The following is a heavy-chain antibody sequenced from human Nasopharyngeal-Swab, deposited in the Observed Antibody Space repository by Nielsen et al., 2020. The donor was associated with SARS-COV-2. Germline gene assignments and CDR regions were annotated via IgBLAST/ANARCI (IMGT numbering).Heavy chain of an antibody. J-gene: IGHJ4*02. CDR1: GYTFTTYA. CDR2: INAGTGNR. CDR3: ARSGTVGAPGLDY. D-gene: IGHD1-26*01. V-gene: IGHV1-3*01. Sequence: ASVKVSCKASGYTFTTYAIHWVRQAPGQRLEWMAWINAGTGNREYSQKFQGRVTISTGTSASTAYMELGGLTSEDTAVYYCARSGTVGAPGLDYWGQGTLVTVSS.